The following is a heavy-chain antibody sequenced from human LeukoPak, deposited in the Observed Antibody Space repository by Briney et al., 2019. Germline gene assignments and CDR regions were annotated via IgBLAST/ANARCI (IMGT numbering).Heavy chain of an antibody. CDR1: GYTFTNYG. Sequence: GASVKVSCKASGYTFTNYGITWVRQAPGQGLEWMGWISPYNGNTKFAQKLQGRVTMTTETSTRTAYMELRSLRSDDTAVYYCARLYCTSSTCHPATHWGQGTPVTVSS. CDR2: ISPYNGNT. CDR3: ARLYCTSSTCHPATH. J-gene: IGHJ4*02. D-gene: IGHD2-2*01. V-gene: IGHV1-18*01.